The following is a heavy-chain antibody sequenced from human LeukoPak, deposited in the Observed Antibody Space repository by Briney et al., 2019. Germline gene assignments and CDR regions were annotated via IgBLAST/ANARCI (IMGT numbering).Heavy chain of an antibody. CDR1: GFTFSNAW. J-gene: IGHJ5*02. CDR2: IGSNSDGGTI. D-gene: IGHD3-22*01. CDR3: ATDFYDST. Sequence: GGSLRLSCATSGFTFSNAWMNWVRQAPGKGLEWVGRIGSNSDGGTIDYAAPVKGRFTLSRDDSKTTLYLQMNSLQTEDTAVYYCATDFYDSTWGQGTLVTVSS. V-gene: IGHV3-15*07.